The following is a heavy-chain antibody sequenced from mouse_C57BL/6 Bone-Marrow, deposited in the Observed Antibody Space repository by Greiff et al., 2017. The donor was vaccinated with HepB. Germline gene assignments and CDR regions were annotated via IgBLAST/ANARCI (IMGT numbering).Heavy chain of an antibody. CDR2: SRNKANDYTT. CDR3: ARDGGDGYYAWFAY. CDR1: GFTFSDFY. D-gene: IGHD2-3*01. V-gene: IGHV7-1*01. Sequence: EVKVVESGGGLVQSGRSLRLSCATSGFTFSDFYMEWVRQAPGKGLEWIAASRNKANDYTTEYSASVKGRFTVSRDTSQSILYLQMNALRAEDTAIYYCARDGGDGYYAWFAYWGQGTLVTVSA. J-gene: IGHJ3*01.